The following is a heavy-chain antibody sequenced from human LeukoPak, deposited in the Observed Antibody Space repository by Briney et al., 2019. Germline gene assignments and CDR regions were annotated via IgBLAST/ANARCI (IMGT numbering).Heavy chain of an antibody. J-gene: IGHJ4*02. CDR3: ARDWGYCSSTSCHVFDY. Sequence: GGSLRLSCAASGFTFSSYSMNWVRQAPGKGLEWVSAISGSGGSTYYADSVKGRFTISRDNSKNTLYLQMNSLRAEDTAVYYCARDWGYCSSTSCHVFDYWGQGTLVTVSS. CDR1: GFTFSSYS. V-gene: IGHV3-23*01. CDR2: ISGSGGST. D-gene: IGHD2-2*01.